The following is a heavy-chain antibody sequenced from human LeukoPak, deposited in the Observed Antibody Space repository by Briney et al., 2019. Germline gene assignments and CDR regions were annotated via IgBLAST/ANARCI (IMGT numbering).Heavy chain of an antibody. CDR3: ARVGLRGSYYRVFDY. CDR1: GGSISSYY. Sequence: KTSETLSLTCTVSGGSISSYYWSWVRQPPGKGLEWIGYIYYSGSTNYNPPLKSRVTISVDTSKNQFSLKLSSVTAADTAVYYCARVGLRGSYYRVFDYWGQGTLVTVSS. CDR2: IYYSGST. D-gene: IGHD1-26*01. J-gene: IGHJ4*02. V-gene: IGHV4-59*01.